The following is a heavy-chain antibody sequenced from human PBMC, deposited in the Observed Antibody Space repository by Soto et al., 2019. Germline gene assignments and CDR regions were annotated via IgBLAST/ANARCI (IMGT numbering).Heavy chain of an antibody. CDR2: IWYDGSNR. Sequence: ESGGGVVQPGSSLRLSCAASGFTFSSYGMHWVRQAPGKGLEWVAVIWYDGSNRYYADSVKGRFTISRDNSNNTLYLQMNSLRVEDTAVYYCARADSYSSDWWLGYWGQGTLVTASS. CDR3: ARADSYSSDWWLGY. CDR1: GFTFSSYG. V-gene: IGHV3-33*01. J-gene: IGHJ4*02. D-gene: IGHD6-19*01.